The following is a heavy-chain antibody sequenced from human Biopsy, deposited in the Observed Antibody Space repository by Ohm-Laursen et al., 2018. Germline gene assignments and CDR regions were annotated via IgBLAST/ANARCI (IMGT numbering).Heavy chain of an antibody. V-gene: IGHV4-4*09. J-gene: IGHJ6*02. Sequence: SDTLSLTCTVSGVSITAYYWSWIRQPPGKGLECIGNIHHSGSTNYNPSLKSRLTISVDTSKNQFSLKLSSVTAADTAVYYCARMDCSGGSCHYYSYGMDVWGQGTVVTVSS. CDR1: GVSITAYY. CDR3: ARMDCSGGSCHYYSYGMDV. CDR2: IHHSGST. D-gene: IGHD2-15*01.